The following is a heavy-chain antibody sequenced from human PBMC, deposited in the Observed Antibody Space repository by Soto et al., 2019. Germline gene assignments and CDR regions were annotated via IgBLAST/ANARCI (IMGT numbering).Heavy chain of an antibody. D-gene: IGHD3-16*01. Sequence: SETLSLTCAVYGGSFWGYFWSWVRQPPGKGLEWIGEISDDGTTKYNPSLKGRVTISIDTFRNQFYLKLSSVTAADTAVYYCASLRGSYTTRYFDYGGREPLVTVPS. CDR1: GGSFWGYF. V-gene: IGHV4-34*01. CDR3: ASLRGSYTTRYFDY. J-gene: IGHJ4*02. CDR2: ISDDGTT.